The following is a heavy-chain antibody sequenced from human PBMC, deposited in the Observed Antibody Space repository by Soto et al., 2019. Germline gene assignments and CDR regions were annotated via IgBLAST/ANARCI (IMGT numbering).Heavy chain of an antibody. CDR1: GFTFSTYA. CDR2: ISYDGSNK. J-gene: IGHJ4*02. D-gene: IGHD3-22*01. CDR3: AKDLTMIVTAGGPIW. Sequence: RGSLKPSFAASGFTFSTYALPGVPKAPGKGLEWVAVISYDGSNKYYADSVKGRFTISRDNSKNTLYLQMNSLRAEDTAVYYCAKDLTMIVTAGGPIWWGQGTLVTVSS. V-gene: IGHV3-30*18.